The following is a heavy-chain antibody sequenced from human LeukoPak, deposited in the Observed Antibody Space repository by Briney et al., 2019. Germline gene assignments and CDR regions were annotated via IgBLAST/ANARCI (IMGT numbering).Heavy chain of an antibody. V-gene: IGHV3-21*01. J-gene: IGHJ4*02. CDR3: AREHCSGGSCYTRHYDY. D-gene: IGHD2-15*01. CDR2: ISSSSSYI. Sequence: GGSLRLSCAASGFTFSSYSMNWVRQAPGKGLEWVSSISSSSSYIYYADSVKGRLTISRDNAKNSLYLQMNSLRAEDTAVYYCAREHCSGGSCYTRHYDYWGQGTLVTVSS. CDR1: GFTFSSYS.